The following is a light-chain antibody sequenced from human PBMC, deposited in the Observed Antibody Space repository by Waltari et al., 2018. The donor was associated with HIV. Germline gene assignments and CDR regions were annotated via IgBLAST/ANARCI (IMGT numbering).Light chain of an antibody. CDR2: GAS. CDR3: QQYNNWPPAYT. J-gene: IGKJ2*01. Sequence: EIVMTQSPATLSVSPGERATLSCRASQSVDEHLAWYQHKPGQAPRLLIYGASTRATGIPARFSGSGSGTDFTLTINSLQSEDFAVYYCQQYNNWPPAYTFGQGTKLEIK. V-gene: IGKV3-15*01. CDR1: QSVDEH.